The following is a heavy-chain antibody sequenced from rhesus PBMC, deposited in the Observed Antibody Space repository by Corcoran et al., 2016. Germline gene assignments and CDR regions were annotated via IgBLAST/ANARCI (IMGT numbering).Heavy chain of an antibody. CDR1: GTSLCSHF. Sequence: QVQLQESGPGLVKPSETLSLTRAVSGTSLCSHFWSGFRRPPVQGLEWIGRIYGVTRGTNYNPSLTSRVTISMDTSNNQISMKLSSVTAEDTAIYYCARERGGHDWNDVAFDYWGQGVLVTVSS. D-gene: IGHD1-7*02. V-gene: IGHV4-147*01. CDR3: ARERGGHDWNDVAFDY. CDR2: IYGVTRGT. J-gene: IGHJ4*01.